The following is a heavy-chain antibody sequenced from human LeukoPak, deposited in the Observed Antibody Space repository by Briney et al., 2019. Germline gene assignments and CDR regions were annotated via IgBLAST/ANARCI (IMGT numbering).Heavy chain of an antibody. CDR3: AAGSPLEMATITTDY. CDR2: MNPNTGNA. J-gene: IGHJ4*02. D-gene: IGHD5-24*01. CDR1: GYTFTNFD. V-gene: IGHV1-8*01. Sequence: GASVKVSCKASGYTFTNFDINWVRQATGQGLEWMGWMNPNTGNAGYAQKFQGRVTITADKSTSTAYMELSSLRSEDTAVYYCAAGSPLEMATITTDYWGQGTLVTVSS.